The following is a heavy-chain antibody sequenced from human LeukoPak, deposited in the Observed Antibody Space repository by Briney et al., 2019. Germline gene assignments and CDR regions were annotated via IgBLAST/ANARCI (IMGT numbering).Heavy chain of an antibody. CDR1: GFTFSSYW. CDR3: ANYLGYCSGGSCYYFDY. J-gene: IGHJ4*02. Sequence: PGGSLRLSCAASGFTFSSYWMSWVRQAPGKGLEWVANIKQDGSEKYYVDSVKGRFTISRDNSKNTLYLQMNSLRAEDTAVYYCANYLGYCSGGSCYYFDYWGQGTLVTVSS. V-gene: IGHV3-7*03. D-gene: IGHD2-15*01. CDR2: IKQDGSEK.